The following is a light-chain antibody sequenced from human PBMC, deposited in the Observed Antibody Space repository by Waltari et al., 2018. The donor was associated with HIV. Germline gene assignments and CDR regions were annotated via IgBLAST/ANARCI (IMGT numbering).Light chain of an antibody. CDR2: GAY. Sequence: DIQMTHSPSSLSASVGDRVTITCRTSHSINTFLNWYQMKPGKVPRLLIYGAYRLESGVPSRFSATGSGTDFSLTISSLQPEDFATYYCLQGYISPLTFGPGTKVDIK. CDR1: HSINTF. V-gene: IGKV1-39*01. CDR3: LQGYISPLT. J-gene: IGKJ3*01.